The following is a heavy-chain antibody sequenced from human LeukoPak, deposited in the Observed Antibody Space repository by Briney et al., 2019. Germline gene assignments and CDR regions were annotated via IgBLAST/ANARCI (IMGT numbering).Heavy chain of an antibody. CDR1: GGSISGGSYY. CDR2: IHTSGRT. D-gene: IGHD1-26*01. Sequence: SETLSITCTVSGGSISGGSYYWNWIRQPAGKGLEGIGHIHTSGRTSYKSSLKSRVTISIDTSNNEFSLRLSSVTAADTAIYYCARDHSGSFWTFDYWGQGSLVTVSS. CDR3: ARDHSGSFWTFDY. J-gene: IGHJ4*02. V-gene: IGHV4-61*09.